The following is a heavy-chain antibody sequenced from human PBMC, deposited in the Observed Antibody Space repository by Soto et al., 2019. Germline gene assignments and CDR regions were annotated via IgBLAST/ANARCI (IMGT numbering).Heavy chain of an antibody. CDR3: AKDRLGAGANYFDY. CDR2: ISYDGSNK. V-gene: IGHV3-30*18. J-gene: IGHJ4*02. Sequence: QVQLVESGGGVVQPGRSLRLSCAASGFTFSSYGMHWVRQAPGKGLEWVAVISYDGSNKYYADSVKGRFTISRDNSKNTLYLQMNSLRAEDTAVYYCAKDRLGAGANYFDYWGQGTLVTVSS. CDR1: GFTFSSYG. D-gene: IGHD6-19*01.